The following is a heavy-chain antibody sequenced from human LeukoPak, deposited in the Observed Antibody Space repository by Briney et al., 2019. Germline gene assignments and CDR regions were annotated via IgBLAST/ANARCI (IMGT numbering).Heavy chain of an antibody. J-gene: IGHJ4*02. CDR3: ARGRHYDYVWGSWNFDY. CDR1: GYTFTSYD. CDR2: MNPNSGNT. Sequence: ASVKFSCKASGYTFTSYDINWVRQATGQGLEWMGWMNPNSGNTGYAQKFQGRVTMTRNTSISTAYVELSSLRSEDTAVYYCARGRHYDYVWGSWNFDYWGQGTLVTVSS. V-gene: IGHV1-8*01. D-gene: IGHD3-16*01.